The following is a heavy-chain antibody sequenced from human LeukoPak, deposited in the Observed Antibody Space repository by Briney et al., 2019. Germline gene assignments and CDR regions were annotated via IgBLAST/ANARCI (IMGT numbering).Heavy chain of an antibody. Sequence: PSETLSLTCAVYGGSFSGYYWSRIPQPPGKGREWIGELTHSGSTNYNPSLKSRVTTSVDTSKNQFSLKLSSVTAADTAVYYCARVGYDYVWGSYPKFAWFDPWGQGTLVTVSS. CDR3: ARVGYDYVWGSYPKFAWFDP. J-gene: IGHJ5*02. D-gene: IGHD3-16*02. CDR2: LTHSGST. V-gene: IGHV4-34*01. CDR1: GGSFSGYY.